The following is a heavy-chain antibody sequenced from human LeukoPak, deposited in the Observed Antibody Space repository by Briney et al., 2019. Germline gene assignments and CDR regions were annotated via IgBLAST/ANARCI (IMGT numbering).Heavy chain of an antibody. J-gene: IGHJ4*02. CDR2: INPNTGGA. D-gene: IGHD6-19*01. CDR1: GYTFTDYY. Sequence: ASVKVSCRTSGYTFTDYYIHWVRQAPGQGLEWMGRINPNTGGAHYAQKFQGRVTMTRDTSASTAYMELSSLRSEDMAVYYCARVVKYSSGPLTDLLPYYFDSWGQGTLVTVSS. V-gene: IGHV1-2*02. CDR3: ARVVKYSSGPLTDLLPYYFDS.